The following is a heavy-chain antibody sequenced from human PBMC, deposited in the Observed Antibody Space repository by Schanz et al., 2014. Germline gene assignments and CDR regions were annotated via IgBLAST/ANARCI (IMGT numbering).Heavy chain of an antibody. CDR2: ISWNSYSL. J-gene: IGHJ4*02. V-gene: IGHV3-9*01. Sequence: EVQLVESGGGLVQPGRSLRLSCAASGFIFEDYAMYWVRQAPGKGLEWVSGISWNSYSLLYADSVQGRFTISRDNAKTSLYLQMNSLRAEDTAIYYCAKDMARGGYNWVFDSWGQGTLVTVSS. CDR1: GFIFEDYA. CDR3: AKDMARGGYNWVFDS. D-gene: IGHD5-12*01.